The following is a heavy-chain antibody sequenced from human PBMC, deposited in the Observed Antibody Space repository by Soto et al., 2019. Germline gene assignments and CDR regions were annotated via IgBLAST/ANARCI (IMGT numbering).Heavy chain of an antibody. CDR3: AREIVTAGGNNYFDP. D-gene: IGHD2-21*02. V-gene: IGHV4-4*01. CDR1: GGTVASSHW. J-gene: IGHJ5*02. CDR2: VYHTGDT. Sequence: RSLTCGVSGGTVASSHWWSWVRQSPGRGLEWIGNVYHTGDTNFNPSLQSRVTFSVDESNNQFSLRLTSVTAADTAVYFCAREIVTAGGNNYFDPWGPGTLVTVSS.